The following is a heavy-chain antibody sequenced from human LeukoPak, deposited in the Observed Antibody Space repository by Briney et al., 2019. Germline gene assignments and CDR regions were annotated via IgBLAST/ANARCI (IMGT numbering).Heavy chain of an antibody. CDR1: GFTFSSDW. CDR3: ARDLATN. Sequence: GGSLRLSCAASGFTFSSDWMHWVRQAPHPGKGLVWVSRINGDGSSTSHADSVKGRFSTSRDNAKNTLYPQMNNLRVEDTGVYYCARDLATNWGQGTLVTVSS. CDR2: INGDGSST. J-gene: IGHJ4*02. V-gene: IGHV3-74*01. D-gene: IGHD3-3*02.